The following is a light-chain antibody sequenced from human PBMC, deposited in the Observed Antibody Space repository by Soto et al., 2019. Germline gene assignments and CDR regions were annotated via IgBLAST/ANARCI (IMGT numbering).Light chain of an antibody. Sequence: EIVLTQSPGTLSLSPGERATLSCRASQSVSSSSLDWYQQKPGQAPRLLIYVASSRATGIPDRFTGSGSGTDFTITISRLEPEDFAVYYCHQYGSSSLGHGTKVEIK. V-gene: IGKV3-20*01. CDR2: VAS. CDR3: HQYGSSS. CDR1: QSVSSSS. J-gene: IGKJ1*01.